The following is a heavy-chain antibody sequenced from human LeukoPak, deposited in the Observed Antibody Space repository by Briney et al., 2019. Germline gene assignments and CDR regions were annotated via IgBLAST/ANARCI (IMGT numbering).Heavy chain of an antibody. CDR3: AREKIGYYDGSGRGWFDP. Sequence: SETLSLTCTVSGGSISSYSWSWIRQPAGKGLEWIGRVYTSGSTNYNPSLKSRVTISVDTSKKQFSLKLSSVTAADTAVYYCAREKIGYYDGSGRGWFDPWGQGTLVTVSS. D-gene: IGHD3-22*01. J-gene: IGHJ5*02. CDR1: GGSISSYS. CDR2: VYTSGST. V-gene: IGHV4-4*07.